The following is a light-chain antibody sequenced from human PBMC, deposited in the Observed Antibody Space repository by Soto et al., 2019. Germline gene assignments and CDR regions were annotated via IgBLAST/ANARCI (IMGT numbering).Light chain of an antibody. V-gene: IGKV1-5*03. CDR3: QHYNSYSEA. Sequence: EIQMTQSPSSLSGSVGDRVTITCRDSQTISSWLAWYQQKPGKAPKLLIYKASTLKSGVPSRFSGSGSGTDFTLTISSLQPDDFATYYCQHYNSYSEAFGQGTKVDIK. J-gene: IGKJ1*01. CDR1: QTISSW. CDR2: KAS.